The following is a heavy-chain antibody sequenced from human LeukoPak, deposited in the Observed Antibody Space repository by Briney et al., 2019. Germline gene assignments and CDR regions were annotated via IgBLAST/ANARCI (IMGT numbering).Heavy chain of an antibody. Sequence: GGSLRLSCAASGFTFSSYAMSWVRQAPGKGLEWVSAISGSGGSTYYADSVKGRFTISRDNSKNTLYLQMNSLRAEDTAVYYCAKDQEYYDILTGYDYWGQGTLVTVSS. CDR1: GFTFSSYA. J-gene: IGHJ4*02. CDR2: ISGSGGST. CDR3: AKDQEYYDILTGYDY. D-gene: IGHD3-9*01. V-gene: IGHV3-23*01.